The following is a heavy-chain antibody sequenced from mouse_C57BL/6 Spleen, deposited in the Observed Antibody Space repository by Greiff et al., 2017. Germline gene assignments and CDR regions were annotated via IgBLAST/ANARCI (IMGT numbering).Heavy chain of an antibody. Sequence: VQLQQPGAELVRPGSSVKLSCKASGYTFPSYWMDWVKQRPGQGLEWIGNIYPSDSETHYNQKFKDKATLTVDKSSSTAYMQLSSLTSEDSAVYYCARGPDYYCSSMDYWGQGTSVTVSS. CDR3: ARGPDYYCSSMDY. D-gene: IGHD1-1*01. V-gene: IGHV1-61*01. CDR1: GYTFPSYW. CDR2: IYPSDSET. J-gene: IGHJ4*01.